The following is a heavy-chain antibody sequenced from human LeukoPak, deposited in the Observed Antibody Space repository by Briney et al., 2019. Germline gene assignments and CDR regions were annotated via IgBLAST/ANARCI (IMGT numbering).Heavy chain of an antibody. CDR2: MNPNSGNT. CDR3: ASPGAAYGDYGMDV. J-gene: IGHJ6*02. Sequence: GASVKVSCKASGYTFTSYDINWVRQATGQGLEWMGWMNPNSGNTGYAQKFQGRVTMTTDTSTSTAYMELRSLRSDDTAVYYCASPGAAYGDYGMDVWGQGTTVTVSS. CDR1: GYTFTSYD. V-gene: IGHV1-8*01. D-gene: IGHD4-17*01.